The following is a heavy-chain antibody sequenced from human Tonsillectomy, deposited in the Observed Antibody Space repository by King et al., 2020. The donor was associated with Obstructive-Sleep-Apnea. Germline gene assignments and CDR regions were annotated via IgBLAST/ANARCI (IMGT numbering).Heavy chain of an antibody. J-gene: IGHJ6*02. V-gene: IGHV1-69*01. D-gene: IGHD4-17*01. CDR1: GGSLSNYA. CDR3: ARAGTVTHNHHFGMDV. Sequence: QLVQSGAEVKKPGSAVKVSCKASGGSLSNYAVSWVRQAPGQGLEWMGGIIPLFGIANYAQSFQDRVTITADESTSTAYLELSSLRSGDMAIYYCARAGTVTHNHHFGMDVWGQGTTVPVS. CDR2: IIPLFGIA.